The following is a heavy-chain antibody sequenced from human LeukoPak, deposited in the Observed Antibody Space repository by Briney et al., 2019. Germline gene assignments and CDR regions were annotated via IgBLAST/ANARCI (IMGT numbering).Heavy chain of an antibody. CDR1: GFTFSSYA. D-gene: IGHD2-21*01. J-gene: IGHJ4*02. Sequence: GGSLRLSCAASGFTFSSYAMSWVRQAPGKGLEWVSAISGSGGSTYYADSVKGRFTISRDNSKNTLYLQMNSLRAEDTAVYYCARGLYLYDNMGYSCDSWGQGTLVTVSS. V-gene: IGHV3-23*01. CDR2: ISGSGGST. CDR3: ARGLYLYDNMGYSCDS.